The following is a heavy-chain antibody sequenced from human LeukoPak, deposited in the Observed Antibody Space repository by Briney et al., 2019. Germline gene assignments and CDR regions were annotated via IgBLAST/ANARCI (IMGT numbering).Heavy chain of an antibody. V-gene: IGHV1-2*02. Sequence: ASVKVSCKASGYTFTGYYMHWVRQAPGQGLEWMGWINPNSGGTNYAQKFQGRVTMTRDTSISTAYMELSRLRSDDTAVYYCARDEEYSYGDSPFPWGQGTLVTVSS. CDR2: INPNSGGT. CDR1: GYTFTGYY. D-gene: IGHD4-17*01. J-gene: IGHJ5*02. CDR3: ARDEEYSYGDSPFP.